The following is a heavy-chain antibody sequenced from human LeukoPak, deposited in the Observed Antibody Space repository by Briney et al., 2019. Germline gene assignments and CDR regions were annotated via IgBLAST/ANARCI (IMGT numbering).Heavy chain of an antibody. CDR2: IYHSGST. Sequence: PSQTLSLTCTVSGGSISSGGYYWSWIRQPPGKGLEWIGYIYHSGSTYYNPFLKSRVTISVDRSKNQFSLKLSSVTAADTAVYYCAIGRSYGRRGFDPWGQGTLVTVSS. J-gene: IGHJ5*02. CDR1: GGSISSGGYY. D-gene: IGHD5-18*01. CDR3: AIGRSYGRRGFDP. V-gene: IGHV4-30-2*01.